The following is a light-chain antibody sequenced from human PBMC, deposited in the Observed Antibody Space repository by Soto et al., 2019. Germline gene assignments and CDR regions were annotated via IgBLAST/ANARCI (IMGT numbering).Light chain of an antibody. Sequence: EIVLTQSPATLSLSPGERAIRSCRASQSVGSSLAWYQQKLGQAPRLLIYAASDRATGIPGRFSGSGSGTDFTLIISSLEPEDFAFYYCQQGNTWPWTFGQGTKVDIK. CDR1: QSVGSS. CDR2: AAS. CDR3: QQGNTWPWT. J-gene: IGKJ1*01. V-gene: IGKV3-11*01.